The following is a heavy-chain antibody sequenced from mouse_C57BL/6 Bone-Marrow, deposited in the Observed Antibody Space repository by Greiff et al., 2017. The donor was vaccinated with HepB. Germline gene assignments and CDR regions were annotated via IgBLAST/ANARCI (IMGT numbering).Heavy chain of an antibody. Sequence: VQLQQSGAELVRPGASVTLSCKASGYTFTDYEMHWVKQTPVHGLEWIGAIDPETGGTAYNQKFKGKAILTADKSSSTAYMELRSLTSKDSAVYYCTRDYGYDYAMDYWGQGTSVTVSS. CDR2: IDPETGGT. CDR3: TRDYGYDYAMDY. V-gene: IGHV1-15*01. J-gene: IGHJ4*01. D-gene: IGHD2-2*01. CDR1: GYTFTDYE.